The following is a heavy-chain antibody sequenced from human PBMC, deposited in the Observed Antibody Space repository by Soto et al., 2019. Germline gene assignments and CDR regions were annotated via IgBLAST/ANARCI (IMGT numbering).Heavy chain of an antibody. V-gene: IGHV3-30-3*01. D-gene: IGHD2-15*01. J-gene: IGHJ3*02. Sequence: QPGGSLRLSCAASGFTFSSYAMHWVRQAPGKGLEWVAVISYDGSNKYCADSVKGRFTISRDNSKNTLYLQMNSLRAEDTAVYYCARECSGGSCYPDAFDIWGQGTMVTVSS. CDR1: GFTFSSYA. CDR2: ISYDGSNK. CDR3: ARECSGGSCYPDAFDI.